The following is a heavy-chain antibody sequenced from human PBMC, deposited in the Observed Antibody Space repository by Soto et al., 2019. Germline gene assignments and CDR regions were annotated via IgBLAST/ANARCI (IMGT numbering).Heavy chain of an antibody. D-gene: IGHD3-3*01. V-gene: IGHV3-30-3*01. CDR3: ARVNGLWSAYRNSGMDV. CDR1: GFTFSSYA. J-gene: IGHJ6*02. CDR2: ISYDGSNY. Sequence: PGGSLRLSCAASGFTFSSYAMHWVRQAPGKGLEWVTIISYDGSNYYYADSVKGRFTISRDNSKNTLYLQMNSLRPEDTAVYYCARVNGLWSAYRNSGMDVWGQGTTVTVSS.